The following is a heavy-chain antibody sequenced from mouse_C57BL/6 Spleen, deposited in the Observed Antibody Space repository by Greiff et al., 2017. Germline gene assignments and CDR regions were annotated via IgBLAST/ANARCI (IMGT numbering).Heavy chain of an antibody. V-gene: IGHV1-81*01. CDR3: AAVYYGRRTYAMDY. Sequence: VQLQQSGAELARPGASVKLSCKASGYTFTSYGISWVKQRTGQGLEWIGEIYPRSGNTYYNEKFKGKATLTADKSSSTAYMELRSLTSEDSAVYYDAAVYYGRRTYAMDYEGRGTAITVSA. J-gene: IGHJ4*01. CDR1: GYTFTSYG. CDR2: IYPRSGNT. D-gene: IGHD1-1*01.